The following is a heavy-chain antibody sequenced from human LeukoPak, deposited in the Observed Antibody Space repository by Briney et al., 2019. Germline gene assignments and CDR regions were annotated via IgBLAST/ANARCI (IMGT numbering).Heavy chain of an antibody. D-gene: IGHD6-19*01. Sequence: PSETLSLTCAVYGGPFSGYYWSWIRQPPGKGLEWIGEMNHSGSANYNPSLKSRVTISVDTSKNQFSLKLSSVTAADTAVYYCARRITSSGWYRDDYWGQGTLVTVSS. J-gene: IGHJ4*02. CDR3: ARRITSSGWYRDDY. CDR1: GGPFSGYY. CDR2: MNHSGSA. V-gene: IGHV4-34*01.